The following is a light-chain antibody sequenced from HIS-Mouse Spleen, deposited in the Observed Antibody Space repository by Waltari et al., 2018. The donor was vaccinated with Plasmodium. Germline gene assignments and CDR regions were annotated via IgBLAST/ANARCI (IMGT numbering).Light chain of an antibody. CDR1: ALQKKY. Sequence: SYELTQPPSVSVSPGQTARITCSGDALQKKYAYWYQQKSGQAPVLVIYEDSKRPSGIPWRFSGSSSGTMATLTSSGAQVEDEADYYCYSTDSSGNHRVFGGGTKLTVL. V-gene: IGLV3-10*01. J-gene: IGLJ3*02. CDR3: YSTDSSGNHRV. CDR2: EDS.